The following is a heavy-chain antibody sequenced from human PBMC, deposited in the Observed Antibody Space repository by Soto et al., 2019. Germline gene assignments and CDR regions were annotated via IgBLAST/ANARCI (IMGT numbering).Heavy chain of an antibody. Sequence: QVQLQQWGAGLLKPSETLSLTCAVYGGSFSGYYWSWIRQPPVKGLEWIGEINHSGSTNYNPSLKSRVTISVDTSKNKFSLKLSSVTAADTAVYYCAREAKFAHYSYYYYMDVWGKGNTVTVSS. CDR1: GGSFSGYY. V-gene: IGHV4-34*01. J-gene: IGHJ6*03. CDR3: AREAKFAHYSYYYYMDV. CDR2: INHSGST.